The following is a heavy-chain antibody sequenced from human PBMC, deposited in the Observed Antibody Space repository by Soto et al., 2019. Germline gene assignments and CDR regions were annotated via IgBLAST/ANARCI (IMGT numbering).Heavy chain of an antibody. Sequence: QVQLQESGSGLVKPSQTLSLTCTVSGDSISSGGYSWSWIRQPPQKGLEWIGYIYHTGSTSYSPSLKSRATISVDKSKNQFSLILNSVTAADTAIYYCARAHYGPSGYYFDSWGQGTLFTVSS. CDR3: ARAHYGPSGYYFDS. J-gene: IGHJ4*02. CDR2: IYHTGST. V-gene: IGHV4-30-2*01. CDR1: GDSISSGGYS. D-gene: IGHD3-22*01.